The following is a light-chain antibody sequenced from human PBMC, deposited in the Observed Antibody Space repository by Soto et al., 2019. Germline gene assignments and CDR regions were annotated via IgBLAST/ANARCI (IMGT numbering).Light chain of an antibody. CDR2: EVS. CDR3: SSYTSSSTLYV. V-gene: IGLV2-14*01. CDR1: SSDVGGYNY. Sequence: QSALTQPASVSRSPGQSITISCTGTSSDVGGYNYVSWYQQHPGKAPKLMIFEVSSRPSGVSYRFSGSKSGNTASLTISGLRAEDEAHYYCSSYTSSSTLYVFGSGTKLTVL. J-gene: IGLJ1*01.